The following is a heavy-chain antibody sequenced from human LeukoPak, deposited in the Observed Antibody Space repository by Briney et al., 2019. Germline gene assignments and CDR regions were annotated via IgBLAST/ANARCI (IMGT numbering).Heavy chain of an antibody. Sequence: GGSLRLSCATSGFTVSSNYMSWVRQAPGKGLEWVSVIYSGGSTYYPDSVKGRFIITRDDSQNTLYHQMNSLRAEDMAVYYCARITSKVSLGGGWYFDYWGQGTLVTVSS. V-gene: IGHV3-66*01. CDR3: ARITSKVSLGGGWYFDY. CDR2: IYSGGST. CDR1: GFTVSSNY. D-gene: IGHD6-19*01. J-gene: IGHJ4*02.